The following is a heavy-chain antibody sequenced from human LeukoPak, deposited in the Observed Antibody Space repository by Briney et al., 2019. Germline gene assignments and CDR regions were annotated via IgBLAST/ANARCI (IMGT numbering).Heavy chain of an antibody. CDR3: AKGGSSSSLFLDY. D-gene: IGHD6-6*01. CDR1: GFTFSSYG. J-gene: IGHJ4*02. V-gene: IGHV3-33*06. CDR2: IWYDGSNK. Sequence: GGSLRLSCAASGFTFSSYGMPWVRQAPGKGLEWVAVIWYDGSNKYYADSVKGRFTISRDNSKNTLYLQMNSLRAEDTAVYYCAKGGSSSSLFLDYWGQGTLVTVSS.